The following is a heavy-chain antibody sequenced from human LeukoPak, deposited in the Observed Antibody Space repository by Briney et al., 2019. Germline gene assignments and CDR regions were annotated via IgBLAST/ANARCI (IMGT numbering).Heavy chain of an antibody. CDR2: MSSDSTRS. Sequence: GGSLRLSCEASGFTFSGYWMHWVRHAPGKGLVWVSRMSSDSTRSSHADSVKGRFTISRDNAKKMVYLQMNSLRIEDSAVYYCAAGPSSNGHQLPYWGQGTLVTVSS. CDR3: AAGPSSNGHQLPY. V-gene: IGHV3-74*01. J-gene: IGHJ4*02. CDR1: GFTFSGYW. D-gene: IGHD4-11*01.